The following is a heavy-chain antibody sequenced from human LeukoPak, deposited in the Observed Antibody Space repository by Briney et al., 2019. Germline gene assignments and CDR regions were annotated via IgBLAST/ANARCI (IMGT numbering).Heavy chain of an antibody. J-gene: IGHJ4*02. CDR3: ARDLVGSASSYSSGAWDY. CDR2: IIPILGTA. Sequence: SVKVSCKASGGTFSNYAISWVRQAPGQGLEWMGGIIPILGTADYAQKFQAKVTITADESTSTAYMELSSLRAEDTAVYYCARDLVGSASSYSSGAWDYWGQGTLVTVSS. D-gene: IGHD3-22*01. V-gene: IGHV1-69*13. CDR1: GGTFSNYA.